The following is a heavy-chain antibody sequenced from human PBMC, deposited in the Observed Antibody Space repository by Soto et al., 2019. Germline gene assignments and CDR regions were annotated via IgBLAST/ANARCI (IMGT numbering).Heavy chain of an antibody. J-gene: IGHJ4*02. CDR3: ARAWGNDWLLGPLDY. V-gene: IGHV1-69*12. CDR2: INPIFGTA. D-gene: IGHD3-9*01. Sequence: QVQLVQSGAEVKQPGSSVKVSCKASGGIFSNYAISWVRQAPGQGLEWMGGINPIFGTANYAQKFQGRVTITADESTSTAYMELSSLRSEDTAVYYCARAWGNDWLLGPLDYWGQGTLVTVSS. CDR1: GGIFSNYA.